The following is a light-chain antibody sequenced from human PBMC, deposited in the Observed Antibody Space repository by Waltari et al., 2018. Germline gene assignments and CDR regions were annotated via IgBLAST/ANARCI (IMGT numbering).Light chain of an antibody. V-gene: IGKV2D-29*01. CDR3: MQSTQFPLT. J-gene: IGKJ4*01. CDR2: EVS. Sequence: DVVMTQTPLALSVTPGPPASSSFKSSQSLLHSDGKTHLYWYLQKPGQPPQLLIYEVSNRFSGVPDRFSGSGSGTDFTLKISRVEAEDVGLYYCMQSTQFPLTFGGGTKVEIK. CDR1: QSLLHSDGKTH.